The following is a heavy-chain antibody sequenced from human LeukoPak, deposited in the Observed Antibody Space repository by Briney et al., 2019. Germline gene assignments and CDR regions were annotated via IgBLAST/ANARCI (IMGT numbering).Heavy chain of an antibody. J-gene: IGHJ4*02. V-gene: IGHV1-46*01. CDR2: INPSGGST. CDR1: GYTFTTYY. Sequence: ASVKVSCKASGYTFTTYYIHWVRQAPGLGLEWMGMINPSGGSTSYAQKFQGRATMTRDMSASTVYMELSSLRSEDTAVYYCARAPLTTVTTNFDYWDQGTLVTVSS. D-gene: IGHD4-11*01. CDR3: ARAPLTTVTTNFDY.